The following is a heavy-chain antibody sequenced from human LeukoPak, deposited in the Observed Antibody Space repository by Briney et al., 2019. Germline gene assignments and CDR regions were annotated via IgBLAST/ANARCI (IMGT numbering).Heavy chain of an antibody. V-gene: IGHV4-39*07. CDR1: GGSISSSSYD. CDR2: VYYSGST. CDR3: ARASVTYYYYYYMDV. D-gene: IGHD4-11*01. Sequence: SETLSLTCTVSGGSISSSSYDWGWIRQPPGKGLEWIGSVYYSGSTYYNPSLKSRVTISVDTSKNQFSLKLSSVTAADTAVYYCARASVTYYYYYYMDVWGKGTTVTVSS. J-gene: IGHJ6*03.